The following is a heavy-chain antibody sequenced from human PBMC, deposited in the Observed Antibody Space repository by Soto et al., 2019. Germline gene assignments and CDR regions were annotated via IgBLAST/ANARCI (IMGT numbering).Heavy chain of an antibody. CDR1: AGSFCGYY. Sequence: QVQLPQWGAGLLKPAETLSLTCAVYAGSFCGYYWCWIRQPPEKGLVLIGEITHSGSTNYNPSLKSRVTITVDTPKNQFSLKLSSVTAAVTAVYYCAVCREQLVQVDYCGQGTLVTVCS. CDR2: ITHSGST. V-gene: IGHV4-34*01. D-gene: IGHD6-13*01. J-gene: IGHJ4*02. CDR3: AVCREQLVQVDY.